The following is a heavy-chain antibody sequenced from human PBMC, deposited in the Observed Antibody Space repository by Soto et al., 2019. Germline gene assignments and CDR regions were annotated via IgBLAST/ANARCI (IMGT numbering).Heavy chain of an antibody. D-gene: IGHD1-26*01. V-gene: IGHV3-23*01. Sequence: GSLRLSGAVSGFICSSYDMSWVRQAPGQGLEWVSTILVGGSTHYEDSVKGRFTISRDTSKNTVYLQMNSLTAGDTAFYYCAKATATSGGAFEIYGQGTMVTVS. CDR3: AKATATSGGAFEI. J-gene: IGHJ3*02. CDR2: ILVGGST. CDR1: GFICSSYD.